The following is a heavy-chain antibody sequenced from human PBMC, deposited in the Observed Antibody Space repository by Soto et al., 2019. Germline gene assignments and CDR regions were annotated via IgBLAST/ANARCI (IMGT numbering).Heavy chain of an antibody. CDR3: ARVGDSSGYYYEPGSQHYYGMDV. Sequence: ASVKVSCKASGYTFTSYGISWVRQAPGQGLEWMGWISAYNGNTNYAQKLQGRVTMTTDTSTSTAYMELRSLRSDDTAVYYCARVGDSSGYYYEPGSQHYYGMDVWGQGTTVTVSS. D-gene: IGHD3-22*01. CDR2: ISAYNGNT. CDR1: GYTFTSYG. J-gene: IGHJ6*02. V-gene: IGHV1-18*01.